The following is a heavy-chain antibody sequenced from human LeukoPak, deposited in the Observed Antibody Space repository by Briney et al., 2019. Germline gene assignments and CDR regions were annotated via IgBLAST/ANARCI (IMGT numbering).Heavy chain of an antibody. CDR3: ARHMGDSEYYGVDV. V-gene: IGHV3-23*01. CDR2: MSGSGGST. Sequence: GGSLRLSCTASGFTFSSYAMSWVRQAPGKGLEWVSFMSGSGGSTYHADSVKGRLNMSRDNSKNTVYLHMSSLRAEDTAVYYCARHMGDSEYYGVDVWGQGTTVTVS. D-gene: IGHD3-16*01. CDR1: GFTFSSYA. J-gene: IGHJ6*02.